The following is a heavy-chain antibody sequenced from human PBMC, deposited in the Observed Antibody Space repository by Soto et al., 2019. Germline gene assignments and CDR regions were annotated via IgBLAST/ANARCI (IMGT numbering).Heavy chain of an antibody. CDR3: ARGYYDFWSGYYTPFDY. V-gene: IGHV3-30-3*01. CDR2: ISYDGSNK. J-gene: IGHJ4*02. D-gene: IGHD3-3*01. CDR1: GFTFSSYA. Sequence: GGSLRLSCAASGFTFSSYAMHWVRQAPGKGLEWVAVISYDGSNKYYADSVKGRFTISRDNSKNTLYLQMNSLRAEDTAVYYCARGYYDFWSGYYTPFDYWGQGTLVTVSS.